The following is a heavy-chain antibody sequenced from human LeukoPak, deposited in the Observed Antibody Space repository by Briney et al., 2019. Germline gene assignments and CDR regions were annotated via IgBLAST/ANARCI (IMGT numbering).Heavy chain of an antibody. CDR2: IYYSGST. Sequence: ASETLSLTCTVSGGSISSYYWSWIRQPPGKGLEWIGYIYYSGSTNYNPSLKSRVTISVDTSKNQFSLKLSSVTAADTAVYYCARDGAYGSGSYYNVVPFDYWGQGTLVTVSS. CDR1: GGSISSYY. J-gene: IGHJ4*02. D-gene: IGHD3-10*01. CDR3: ARDGAYGSGSYYNVVPFDY. V-gene: IGHV4-59*01.